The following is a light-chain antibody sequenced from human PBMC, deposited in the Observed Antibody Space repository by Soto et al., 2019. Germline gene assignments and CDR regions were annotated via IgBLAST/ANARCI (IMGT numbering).Light chain of an antibody. J-gene: IGKJ1*01. CDR3: QKSFSSPPWT. CDR1: QSINKY. CDR2: AAS. Sequence: DIQMTQSPSSLSASVGDRVTITCRASQSINKYLNWYQQKPGKAPKLLIYAASSLQSGVPSRFSGSGSGTVFTLNMSSLQPEDFATYYCQKSFSSPPWTFGQGTKVEIK. V-gene: IGKV1-39*01.